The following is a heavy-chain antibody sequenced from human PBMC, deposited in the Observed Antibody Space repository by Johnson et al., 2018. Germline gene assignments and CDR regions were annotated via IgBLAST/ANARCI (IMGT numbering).Heavy chain of an antibody. V-gene: IGHV3-33*01. CDR1: GFTFSDYG. D-gene: IGHD3-10*01. Sequence: QVQLQESGGGVVQXGRSLRLXCAASGFTFSDYGMHWVRQAPGKGLEWVAVIWYDGSSKYYVDSVKGRFTISRENPKNTLYLQMNSLGAEDTAIYYCARDSSRIRGVIRYGMDVWGQGTTVTVSS. J-gene: IGHJ6*02. CDR2: IWYDGSSK. CDR3: ARDSSRIRGVIRYGMDV.